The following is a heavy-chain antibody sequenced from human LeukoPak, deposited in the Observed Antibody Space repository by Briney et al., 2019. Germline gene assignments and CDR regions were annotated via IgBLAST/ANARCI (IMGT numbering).Heavy chain of an antibody. D-gene: IGHD1-26*01. CDR2: IKPDGSEK. Sequence: GGSLRLSCAASGFTFSSSWMSWVRQAPGKGLEWVTNIKPDGSEKYYVDSVKGRFTISRDNAKNSLYLQMNSLRADDTALYYCARDTVGVTDYWGQGTLVTVSS. V-gene: IGHV3-7*01. J-gene: IGHJ4*02. CDR3: ARDTVGVTDY. CDR1: GFTFSSSW.